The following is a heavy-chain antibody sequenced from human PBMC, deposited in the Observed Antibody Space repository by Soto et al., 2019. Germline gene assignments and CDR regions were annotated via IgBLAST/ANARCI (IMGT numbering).Heavy chain of an antibody. CDR2: VYYSGST. D-gene: IGHD3-9*01. CDR3: VRDYLLTGFDT. Sequence: SETLSLTCTVSNASISTISSYYWTWVRQPPGKGLEWIGYVYYSGSTNFNPSLKSRVGMSIDTSKNQFSLELQSVTAEDTATYYCVRDYLLTGFDTWGQGTLVSFSS. CDR1: NASISTISSYY. V-gene: IGHV4-61*01. J-gene: IGHJ5*02.